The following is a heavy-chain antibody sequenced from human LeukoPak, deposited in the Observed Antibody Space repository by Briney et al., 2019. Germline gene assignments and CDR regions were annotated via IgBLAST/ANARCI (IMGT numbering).Heavy chain of an antibody. J-gene: IGHJ2*01. D-gene: IGHD3-10*01. CDR3: ARGPWASGTHITILDL. V-gene: IGHV3-33*01. CDR2: IWHDGSDM. CDR1: GFTFSNYG. Sequence: GRSLRLSCAASGFTFSNYGMHWVRQAPGKGLEWVAYIWHDGSDMSYADSVKGRFTISRDNSENTLDLQMNSLRAEDMAVYYCARGPWASGTHITILDLWGRGTLVTVSS.